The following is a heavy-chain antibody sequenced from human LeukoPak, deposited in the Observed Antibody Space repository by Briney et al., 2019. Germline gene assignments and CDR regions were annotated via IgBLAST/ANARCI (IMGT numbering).Heavy chain of an antibody. CDR2: ISSSSSYI. V-gene: IGHV3-21*01. J-gene: IGHJ3*02. D-gene: IGHD6-6*01. CDR1: GFTFSSYS. Sequence: GGSLRLSCAASGFTFSSYSMNWVRQAPGKGLEWVSSISSSSSYIYYADSVKDRFTISRDKAKNSLYLQMNSLRAEDTAVYYCARGIAARLDAFDIWGQGTMVTVSS. CDR3: ARGIAARLDAFDI.